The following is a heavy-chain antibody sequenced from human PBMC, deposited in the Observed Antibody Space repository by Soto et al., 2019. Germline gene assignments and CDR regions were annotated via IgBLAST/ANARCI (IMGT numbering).Heavy chain of an antibody. CDR1: GGSISSGGYY. Sequence: SETLSLTCAVSGGSISSGGYYWGWIRQPPGKGLEWIGSIYYSGSTYYNPSLKSRVTISVGTSKNQFSLKLSSVTAADTAVYYCARRLYYDSSGFEGGGMDVWGQGTTVTVSS. CDR3: ARRLYYDSSGFEGGGMDV. CDR2: IYYSGST. D-gene: IGHD3-22*01. V-gene: IGHV4-39*01. J-gene: IGHJ6*02.